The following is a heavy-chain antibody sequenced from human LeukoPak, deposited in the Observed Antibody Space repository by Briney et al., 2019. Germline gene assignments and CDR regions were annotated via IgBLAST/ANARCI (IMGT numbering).Heavy chain of an antibody. J-gene: IGHJ4*02. Sequence: SETLSLTCAVYGGSLSGYYWSWIRQPPGKGLEWIGEINHSGSTNYHPSRKSRVTISVDTSKNQFARKLSSVTAADTAVYYCARFSGTTDSSGYYYFDYWGQGTLVTVSS. V-gene: IGHV4-34*01. CDR3: ARFSGTTDSSGYYYFDY. D-gene: IGHD3-22*01. CDR1: GGSLSGYY. CDR2: INHSGST.